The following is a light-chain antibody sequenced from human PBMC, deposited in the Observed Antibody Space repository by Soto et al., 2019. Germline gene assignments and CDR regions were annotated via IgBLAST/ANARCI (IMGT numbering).Light chain of an antibody. V-gene: IGKV3-15*01. Sequence: EVVMTQSPATLSVSPGERASLSCRASESVGRNLACYQQKPGQAPRLLIYGASTRATGIPARFSGSGSGTEFTLTISRLQSEDFAVYYCHQYDNWLTFGGGTKVEIK. CDR3: HQYDNWLT. J-gene: IGKJ4*01. CDR2: GAS. CDR1: ESVGRN.